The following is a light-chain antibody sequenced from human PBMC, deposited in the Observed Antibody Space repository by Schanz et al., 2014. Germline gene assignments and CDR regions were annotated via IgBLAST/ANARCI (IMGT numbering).Light chain of an antibody. V-gene: IGKV3-20*01. CDR2: GAS. Sequence: EIVLTQSPGTLSLSPGERATLSCRASQSVSSGYLAWYQQKPGQAPRLLIYGASRRAAGIPDRFSGSGSGTDFTLTISSLEPEDFAVYYCQQYNNWSWTFGQGTKVEIK. CDR3: QQYNNWSWT. J-gene: IGKJ1*01. CDR1: QSVSSGY.